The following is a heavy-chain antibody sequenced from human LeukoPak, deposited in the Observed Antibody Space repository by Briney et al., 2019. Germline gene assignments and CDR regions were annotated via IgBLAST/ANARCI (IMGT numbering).Heavy chain of an antibody. CDR3: ARSEQLIHTFDY. J-gene: IGHJ4*02. Sequence: SETLSLTCTVSGGSISSYYWSWIRQPPGKGLEWIGHIYYSGSTNYNPSLKSRVTISVDTSKNQFSLRLNSVTAADTAVYYCARSEQLIHTFDYWGQGTLVTVSS. V-gene: IGHV4-59*01. CDR2: IYYSGST. CDR1: GGSISSYY. D-gene: IGHD1/OR15-1a*01.